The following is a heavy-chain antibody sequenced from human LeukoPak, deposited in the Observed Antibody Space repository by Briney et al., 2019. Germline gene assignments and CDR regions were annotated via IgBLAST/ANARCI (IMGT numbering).Heavy chain of an antibody. J-gene: IGHJ4*02. CDR3: ARGARMIVVVITTGVCDY. CDR1: GFTFSSYA. CDR2: ISYDGSNK. Sequence: GRSLRLSCAASGFTFSSYAMHWVRQAPGKGLERVAVISYDGSNKYYADSVKGRFTISRDNSKNTLYLQMNSLRAEDTAVYYCARGARMIVVVITTGVCDYWSQGTLVTVSS. D-gene: IGHD3-22*01. V-gene: IGHV3-30*04.